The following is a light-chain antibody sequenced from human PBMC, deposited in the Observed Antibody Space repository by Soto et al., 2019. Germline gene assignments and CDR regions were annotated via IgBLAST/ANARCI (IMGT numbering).Light chain of an antibody. CDR2: KAS. V-gene: IGKV1-5*03. Sequence: DIQMTQSPSTLSASVGDRVTITCRASQSISSWLAWYQQKPGKAPKLLIYKASSLESGVPSRFSGSGSGTEFTLTISSRQPDDFGTYYCPQYNSYTWTFGQGTKVEIK. CDR1: QSISSW. CDR3: PQYNSYTWT. J-gene: IGKJ1*01.